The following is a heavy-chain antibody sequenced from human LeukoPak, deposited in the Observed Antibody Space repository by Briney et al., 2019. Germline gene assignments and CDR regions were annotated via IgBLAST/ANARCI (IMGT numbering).Heavy chain of an antibody. J-gene: IGHJ6*04. D-gene: IGHD6-19*01. CDR3: ARGLPNPPPKQWLVKLYYYGMDV. V-gene: IGHV4-4*02. Sequence: SGSLSLTCAVSGGSISSSNWWSWVRQPPGKGLEWIGEIYHSGSTNYNPSLKSRVTISVDKSKNQFSLKLLSVTAADTAVYYCARGLPNPPPKQWLVKLYYYGMDVWGKGTTVTVSS. CDR2: IYHSGST. CDR1: GGSISSSNW.